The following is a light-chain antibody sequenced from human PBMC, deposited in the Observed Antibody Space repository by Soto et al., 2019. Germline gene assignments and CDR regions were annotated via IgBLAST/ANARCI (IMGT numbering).Light chain of an antibody. CDR3: QQLTSYPIT. CDR1: QVISNY. J-gene: IGKJ5*01. CDR2: TAS. Sequence: DIQLSQSPSFLSASVGDRVTITCRASQVISNYLAWYQRKPGKAPKLLISTASILQSGVPSRFSGSGSGTEFTLTISSLQPEDFATYYCQQLTSYPITFGQGTRLESK. V-gene: IGKV1-9*01.